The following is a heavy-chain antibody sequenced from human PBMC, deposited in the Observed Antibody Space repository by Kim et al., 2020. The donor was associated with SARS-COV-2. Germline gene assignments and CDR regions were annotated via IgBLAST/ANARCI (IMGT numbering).Heavy chain of an antibody. CDR2: TNHSGST. D-gene: IGHD3-22*01. Sequence: SETLSLTCAVYGGSFSGYYWSWIRQPPGKGLEWIGETNHSGSTNYNPSLKSRVTISVDTSKNQFSLKLSSVTAADTAVYYCARGFNTMIVVVIKPYYYYGMDDWGQGTTVPVSS. J-gene: IGHJ6*02. CDR1: GGSFSGYY. V-gene: IGHV4-34*01. CDR3: ARGFNTMIVVVIKPYYYYGMDD.